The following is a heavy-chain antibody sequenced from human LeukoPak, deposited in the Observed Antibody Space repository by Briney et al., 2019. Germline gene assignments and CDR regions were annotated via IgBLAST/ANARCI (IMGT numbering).Heavy chain of an antibody. CDR1: GGSLSSSSYY. CDR2: IYYSGST. Sequence: SETLSLTCIVSGGSLSSSSYYWGWIRQPPGKGLEGIGSIYYSGSTYYNPSLKSRVTISVDTSKNQFSLKLSSVTAADTAVYCCAGVAATLKSTHDYVDLVDYWGQGTLVTVSS. D-gene: IGHD4-17*01. J-gene: IGHJ4*02. V-gene: IGHV4-39*01. CDR3: AGVAATLKSTHDYVDLVDY.